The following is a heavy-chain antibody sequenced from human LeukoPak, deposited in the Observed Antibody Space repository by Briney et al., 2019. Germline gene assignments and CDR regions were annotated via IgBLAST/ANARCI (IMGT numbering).Heavy chain of an antibody. CDR3: ERVGEMATFDD. CDR2: ISYDGSNK. Sequence: GGSLRLSCAASGFTFSSYAMHWVRQAPGKGLEWVAVISYDGSNKYYADSVKGRFTISRDNSKNTLYLQMNSLRAEDTGVYYCERVGEMATFDDWGQGTLVTVSS. J-gene: IGHJ4*02. V-gene: IGHV3-30-3*01. CDR1: GFTFSSYA. D-gene: IGHD5-24*01.